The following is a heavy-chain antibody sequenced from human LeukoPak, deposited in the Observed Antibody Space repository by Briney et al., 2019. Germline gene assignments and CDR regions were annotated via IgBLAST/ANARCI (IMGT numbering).Heavy chain of an antibody. V-gene: IGHV4-30-4*08. J-gene: IGHJ4*02. CDR3: ARAGDTAMVDY. CDR2: IYYSGST. CDR1: GGSISSGDYY. D-gene: IGHD5-18*01. Sequence: SETLSLTCTVSGGSISSGDYYRSWIRQPPGKGLEWIGYIYYSGSTYYNPSLKSRVTISVDTSKNQFSLKLSSVTAADTAVYYCARAGDTAMVDYWGQGTLVTVSS.